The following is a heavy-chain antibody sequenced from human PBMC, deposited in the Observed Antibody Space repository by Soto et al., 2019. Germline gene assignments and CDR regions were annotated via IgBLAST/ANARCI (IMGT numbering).Heavy chain of an antibody. CDR3: AHNEGPVAGALDY. Sequence: QITLKESGPTLVKPTQTLTLTCTFSGFSLRTSGVGVAWTRQAPGKALEWLALIYWDDDKSYSPSLKSRLTITKDTSKKQVVLTVTNMDPADTATYYCAHNEGPVAGALDYWGQGTLVTVSS. CDR2: IYWDDDK. D-gene: IGHD6-19*01. CDR1: GFSLRTSGVG. J-gene: IGHJ4*02. V-gene: IGHV2-5*02.